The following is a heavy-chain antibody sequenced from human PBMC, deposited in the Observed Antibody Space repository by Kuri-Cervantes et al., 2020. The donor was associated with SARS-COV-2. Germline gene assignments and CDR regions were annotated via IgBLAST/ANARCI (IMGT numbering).Heavy chain of an antibody. V-gene: IGHV3-74*01. CDR2: INSDGSST. J-gene: IGHJ6*03. D-gene: IGHD2-2*01. CDR1: GFTFSSYW. CDR3: AREYCSSTSCYLNYMDV. Sequence: GESLKISCAASGFTFSSYWMHWVRQAPGKGLVWVSRINSDGSSTSYADSVKGRFTISRDNAKNTLYLQMNSLRAEGTAVYYCAREYCSSTSCYLNYMDVWGKGTTVTVSS.